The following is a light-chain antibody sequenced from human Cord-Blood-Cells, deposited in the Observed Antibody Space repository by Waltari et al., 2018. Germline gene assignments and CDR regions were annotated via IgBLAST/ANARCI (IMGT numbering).Light chain of an antibody. V-gene: IGKV1-5*03. J-gene: IGKJ2*01. CDR2: KAF. CDR1: QSISSW. Sequence: SQSISSWLAWYQQKPGKAPKLLIYKAFSLESGVPSRFSGMGSGTEFTLTISSLQPDDFATYYCQQYNSYSYTFGQGTKLEIK. CDR3: QQYNSYSYT.